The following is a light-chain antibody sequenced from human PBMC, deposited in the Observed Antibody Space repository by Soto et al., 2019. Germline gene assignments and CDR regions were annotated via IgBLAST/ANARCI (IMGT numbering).Light chain of an antibody. CDR1: QSLVYSDGNTY. Sequence: DVVMTQSPLSLPVTLGQPASISCRSSQSLVYSDGNTYLNWFHQRPGQSPRRMIYKVSNRDSGVPDRFSGSGSGTDFTLKISRVKAEDVGVYYCMQGTYWPRLTFGGWTKVEIK. CDR2: KVS. V-gene: IGKV2-30*01. J-gene: IGKJ4*01. CDR3: MQGTYWPRLT.